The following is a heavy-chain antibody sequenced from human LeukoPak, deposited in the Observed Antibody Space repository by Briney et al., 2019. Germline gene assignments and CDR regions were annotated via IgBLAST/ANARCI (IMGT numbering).Heavy chain of an antibody. CDR1: GYTFTSYS. V-gene: IGHV1-18*01. Sequence: ASVKVSCKASGYTFTSYSISWVRQAPGQGLEWMGWISAYNGNTNYAQKLQGRVTMTTDTSTSTAYMELRSLRSDDTAVYYCARDRCSGGSCYSGPWGQGTLVTVSS. J-gene: IGHJ5*02. D-gene: IGHD2-15*01. CDR3: ARDRCSGGSCYSGP. CDR2: ISAYNGNT.